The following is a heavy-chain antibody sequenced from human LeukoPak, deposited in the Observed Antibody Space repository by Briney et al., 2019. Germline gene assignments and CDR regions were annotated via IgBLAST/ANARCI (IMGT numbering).Heavy chain of an antibody. Sequence: GESLKISCKGSGYTFNTYWIGWVRQMPGKGLEWMGIIYPGDSDTRYSPSFQGQVTISADKSITTAYLQLSTLKASDTAVYYCARRWMAHSFDIWGQGTMVTVFS. J-gene: IGHJ3*02. CDR3: ARRWMAHSFDI. CDR1: GYTFNTYW. D-gene: IGHD5-24*01. CDR2: IYPGDSDT. V-gene: IGHV5-51*01.